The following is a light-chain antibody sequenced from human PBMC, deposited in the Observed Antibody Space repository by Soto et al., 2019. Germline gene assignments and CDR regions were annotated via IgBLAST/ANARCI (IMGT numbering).Light chain of an antibody. CDR1: NIGRKS. CDR3: HVWDSSSGHYI. Sequence: SYELTHPPSVSVAPGQTARISCGGNNIGRKSVHWYQQKPGRAPVVVVYDDSDRPSGIPERFSGANSGDTATLTISRVEAGDEADYYCHVWDSSSGHYIFGTGTKVTVL. V-gene: IGLV3-21*02. J-gene: IGLJ1*01. CDR2: DDS.